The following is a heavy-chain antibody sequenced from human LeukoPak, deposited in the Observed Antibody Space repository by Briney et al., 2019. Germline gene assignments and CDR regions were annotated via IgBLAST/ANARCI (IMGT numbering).Heavy chain of an antibody. V-gene: IGHV3-23*01. Sequence: GASLRLSCAASGFTFSNYAMSWVRQAPGKGLEWVSAITGSGGNTYYADSVKGRFTISRDNSKNTLYLQMNSLRDEDTAVYCCAKWGDFDVLTGYYVPDFWGQGTLVTVSS. CDR2: ITGSGGNT. J-gene: IGHJ4*02. CDR3: AKWGDFDVLTGYYVPDF. CDR1: GFTFSNYA. D-gene: IGHD3-9*01.